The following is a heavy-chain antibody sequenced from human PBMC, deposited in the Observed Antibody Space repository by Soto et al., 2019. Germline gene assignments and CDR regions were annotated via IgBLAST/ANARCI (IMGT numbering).Heavy chain of an antibody. V-gene: IGHV1-18*01. Sequence: ASVKVSCKASGYTFTSYGISWVRQAPGQGLEWMGWISAYNGNTNYAQKLQGRVTMTTDTSTSTAYMELRSLRSDDTAVYYCARGSRVSYYDILTGYYMVYWGQGTLVTVSS. CDR2: ISAYNGNT. D-gene: IGHD3-9*01. J-gene: IGHJ4*02. CDR1: GYTFTSYG. CDR3: ARGSRVSYYDILTGYYMVY.